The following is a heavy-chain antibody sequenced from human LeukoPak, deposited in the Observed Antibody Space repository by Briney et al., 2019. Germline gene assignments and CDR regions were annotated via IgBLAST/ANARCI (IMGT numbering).Heavy chain of an antibody. V-gene: IGHV4-34*01. CDR3: ARGDAMVTSSLDH. Sequence: SETLSLTCAVYGGSFSGYYWSWIRQPPGKGLEWIGEINHSGSTNYNPSLKSRVTISVDTSKNQFSLKLSSVTAADTAVYYCARGDAMVTSSLDHWGQGTLVTVSS. D-gene: IGHD5-18*01. CDR1: GGSFSGYY. CDR2: INHSGST. J-gene: IGHJ4*02.